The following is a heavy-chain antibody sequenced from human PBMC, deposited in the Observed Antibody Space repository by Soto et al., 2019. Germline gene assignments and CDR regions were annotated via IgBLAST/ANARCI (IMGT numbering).Heavy chain of an antibody. V-gene: IGHV3-53*01. CDR2: IYGGLTT. J-gene: IGHJ4*02. CDR3: SKGGCSGGTCSALDY. CDR1: GFTVSSTY. Sequence: PGGSLRLSCAASGFTVSSTYMTWVRQAPGKGLEWVSVIYGGLTTSYADSVKGRFTISRDNAKSTLYLQMNSLRAEDTAVYYCSKGGCSGGTCSALDYWGQGTLVTVSS. D-gene: IGHD2-15*01.